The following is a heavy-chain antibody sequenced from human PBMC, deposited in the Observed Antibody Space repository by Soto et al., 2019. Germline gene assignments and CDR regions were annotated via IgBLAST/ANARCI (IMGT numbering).Heavy chain of an antibody. CDR2: IYYTGSA. CDR3: ARQNRYYYGSASYGWFDP. D-gene: IGHD3-10*01. J-gene: IGHJ5*02. Sequence: QLQLQESGPGLVKPSETLSLTCTVSGGSISSSSYYWGWIRQPPGKGLEWIGSIYYTGSAYYNPSLKSPVTIFVDTSKNQFSLKLSSVTAADTAVYYCARQNRYYYGSASYGWFDPWGQGTLVTVSS. V-gene: IGHV4-39*01. CDR1: GGSISSSSYY.